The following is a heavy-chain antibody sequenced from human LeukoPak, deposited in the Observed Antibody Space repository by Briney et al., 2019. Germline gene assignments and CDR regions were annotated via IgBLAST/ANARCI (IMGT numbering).Heavy chain of an antibody. V-gene: IGHV4-34*01. CDR3: ARGIRFLEWFRFDP. CDR2: INHSGST. J-gene: IGHJ5*02. CDR1: GGSFSGYY. D-gene: IGHD3-3*01. Sequence: SETLPLTCAVYGGSFSGYYWSWIRQPPGKGLEWIGEINHSGSTNYNPSLKSRVTVSVDTSKNQFSLKLSSVTAADTAVYYCARGIRFLEWFRFDPWGQGTLVTVSS.